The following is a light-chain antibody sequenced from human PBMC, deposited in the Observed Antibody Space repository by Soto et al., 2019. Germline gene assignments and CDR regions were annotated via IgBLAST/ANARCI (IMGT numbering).Light chain of an antibody. CDR2: DAS. V-gene: IGKV3-15*01. Sequence: EIVMTQSPATLSVSPGERVTLSCRASQSVSSNLAWYQQKPGQTPRLLIYDASTGATGIPARFSGSGSGTEFTLTISSLQSEDFEVYYCQQYNTWPRTFGQGTKV. CDR3: QQYNTWPRT. J-gene: IGKJ1*01. CDR1: QSVSSN.